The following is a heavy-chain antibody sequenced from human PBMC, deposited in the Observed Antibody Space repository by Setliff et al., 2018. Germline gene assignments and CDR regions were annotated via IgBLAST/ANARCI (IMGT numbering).Heavy chain of an antibody. CDR2: ISPIGST. CDR3: ATSGFCGAGSCYSFDD. J-gene: IGHJ4*02. V-gene: IGHV4-34*01. Sequence: PSETLSLTCGVFGGGGSFSAYYWSWIRQSPGKGLEWIGEISPIGSTIYNPSLRSRVTMSIDPPKKRFSLNLTSVTAADAAVYYCATSGFCGAGSCYSFDDWGQGALVTVSS. D-gene: IGHD2-15*01. CDR1: GGGGSFSAYY.